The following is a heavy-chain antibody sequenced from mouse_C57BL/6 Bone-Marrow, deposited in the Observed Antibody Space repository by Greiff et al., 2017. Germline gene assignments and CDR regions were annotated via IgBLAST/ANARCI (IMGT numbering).Heavy chain of an antibody. V-gene: IGHV5-17*01. D-gene: IGHD1-1*01. Sequence: EVHLVESGGGLVKPGGSLKLSCAASGFTFSDYGMHWVRQAPEKGLEWVAYISSGSSTIYYADTVKGRFTISSDNAKNTLFLQMTSLRSEDTAMYYCASPYYGFAYWGQGTLVTVSA. CDR3: ASPYYGFAY. J-gene: IGHJ3*01. CDR1: GFTFSDYG. CDR2: ISSGSSTI.